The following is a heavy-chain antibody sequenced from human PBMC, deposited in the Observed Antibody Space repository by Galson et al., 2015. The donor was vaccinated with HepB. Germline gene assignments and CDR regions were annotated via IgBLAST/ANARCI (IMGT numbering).Heavy chain of an antibody. CDR2: IIPILGIA. Sequence: SVKVSCKASGGTFSSYAISWVRQAPGQGLEWMGGIIPILGIANYAQKFQGRVTITADESTSTAYMELSSLRSEDTAVYYCARGYSSKIRMDVWGQGTTVTVSS. V-gene: IGHV1-69*10. J-gene: IGHJ6*02. CDR3: ARGYSSKIRMDV. CDR1: GGTFSSYA. D-gene: IGHD6-13*01.